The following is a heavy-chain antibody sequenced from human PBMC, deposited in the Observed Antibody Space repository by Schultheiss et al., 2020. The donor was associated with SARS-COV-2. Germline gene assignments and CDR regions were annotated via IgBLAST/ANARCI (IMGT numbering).Heavy chain of an antibody. J-gene: IGHJ5*02. CDR3: ARGYSGWRSEWFDP. D-gene: IGHD6-19*01. CDR1: GGSISSYY. CDR2: IYYSGST. V-gene: IGHV4-59*12. Sequence: SETLSLTCTVSGGSISSYYWSWIRQPPGKGLEWIGYIYYSGSTYYNPSLKSRVTISVDTSKNQFSLKLSSVTAADTAVYYCARGYSGWRSEWFDPWGQGTLVTVSS.